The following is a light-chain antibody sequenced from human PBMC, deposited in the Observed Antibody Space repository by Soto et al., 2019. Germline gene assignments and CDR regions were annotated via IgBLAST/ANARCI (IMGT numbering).Light chain of an antibody. V-gene: IGKV1-5*03. CDR1: QSISSW. CDR2: KAS. Sequence: DIQMTQSPSTLSASVVDRVTITFRASQSISSWLAWYQQKPGKAPKLLIYKASSLESGVPSRFSGSGSGTEFTLTISSLQPDDFATYYCQQYNVYSRAFGQGTKVDIK. J-gene: IGKJ1*01. CDR3: QQYNVYSRA.